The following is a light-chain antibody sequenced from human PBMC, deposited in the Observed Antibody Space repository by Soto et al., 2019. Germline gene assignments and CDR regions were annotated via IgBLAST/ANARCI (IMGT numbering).Light chain of an antibody. Sequence: EIVLTPSPGTLSFSPVERATLSCRASQSVSSSYLAWYQQKPGQAPRLLIHDASTRATGIPARFSGSGSGTEFILTISSVESEDFAIYYCQQHNDWPNFGQGTRLEIK. CDR2: DAS. J-gene: IGKJ5*01. CDR1: QSVSSSY. V-gene: IGKV3D-20*02. CDR3: QQHNDWPN.